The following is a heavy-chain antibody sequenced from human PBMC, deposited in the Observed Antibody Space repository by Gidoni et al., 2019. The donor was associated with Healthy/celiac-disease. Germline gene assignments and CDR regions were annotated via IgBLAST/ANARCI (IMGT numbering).Heavy chain of an antibody. J-gene: IGHJ4*02. V-gene: IGHV4-39*01. D-gene: IGHD5-18*01. CDR2: IYYSGST. CDR1: GGSISSSSYY. Sequence: QLQLQESGPGMVKPSETMSRTCTVSGGSISSSSYYWGWIRQPPGKGLAWIGSIYYSGSTYYNPSLKSRVTISVDTSKNQFSLKLSSVTAADTAVYYCARHRGVDTAMAFDYWGQVTLVTVSS. CDR3: ARHRGVDTAMAFDY.